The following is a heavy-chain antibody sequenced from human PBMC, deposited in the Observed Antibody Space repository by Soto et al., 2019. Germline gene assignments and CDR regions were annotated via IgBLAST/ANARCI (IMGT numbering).Heavy chain of an antibody. Sequence: AAVQISCKNSCGTISSYSISWGRQAPGQGLEWMGGIIPIFGTANYAQKFQGRVTITADESTSTAYMELSSLRSEDTAVYYCARALITPSGTRYYFDYWGRGTLVTVSS. D-gene: IGHD1-1*01. CDR2: IIPIFGTA. V-gene: IGHV1-69*13. CDR1: CGTISSYS. CDR3: ARALITPSGTRYYFDY. J-gene: IGHJ4*02.